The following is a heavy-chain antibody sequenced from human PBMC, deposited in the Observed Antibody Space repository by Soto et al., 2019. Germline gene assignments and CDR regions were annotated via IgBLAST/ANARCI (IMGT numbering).Heavy chain of an antibody. D-gene: IGHD6-19*01. CDR2: IYHGGTT. Sequence: SETLSLTCTVSGYSIISGSYWALIRQPPGKGPEWIASIYHGGTTFYNPSLKSRITISVDTSNNQFSLKLTSVTAADTAVYYCARVHVMVVAGSTFDYWGQGTLVTVSS. CDR1: GYSIISGSY. CDR3: ARVHVMVVAGSTFDY. J-gene: IGHJ4*01. V-gene: IGHV4-38-2*02.